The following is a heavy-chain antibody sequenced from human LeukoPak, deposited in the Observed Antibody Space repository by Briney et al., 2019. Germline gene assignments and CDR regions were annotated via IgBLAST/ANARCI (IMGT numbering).Heavy chain of an antibody. V-gene: IGHV3-33*01. CDR3: ARDDNYDDNAFDY. CDR2: ILNDGSNS. CDR1: GFTFSSYG. Sequence: PGGSLRLSCAASGFTFSSYGMHWVRHSPGEGLEWVAAILNDGSNSDYADSVKGRFTISRDNSKNTLYLQMNRLRAEDTAVYYCARDDNYDDNAFDYWGQGTLVTVSS. J-gene: IGHJ4*02. D-gene: IGHD4/OR15-4a*01.